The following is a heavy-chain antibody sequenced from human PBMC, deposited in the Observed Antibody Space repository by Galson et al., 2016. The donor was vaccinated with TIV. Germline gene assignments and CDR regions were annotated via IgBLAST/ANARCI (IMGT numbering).Heavy chain of an antibody. V-gene: IGHV4-39*01. J-gene: IGHJ6*02. Sequence: LSLTCTVSGGSISSSTSYWGWIRQPPGKALEWIGSIYFSGSTYDNPSLKSRVTISVDTSKNEFSLMLTSVTAADTAVYYCARHQPGYSSRFYPPRGGMDVWGQGTAVTVSS. CDR1: GGSISSSTSY. D-gene: IGHD6-13*01. CDR2: IYFSGST. CDR3: ARHQPGYSSRFYPPRGGMDV.